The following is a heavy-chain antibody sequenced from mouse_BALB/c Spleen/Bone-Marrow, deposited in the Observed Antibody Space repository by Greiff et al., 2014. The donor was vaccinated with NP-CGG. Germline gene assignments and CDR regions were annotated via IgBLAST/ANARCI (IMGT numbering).Heavy chain of an antibody. CDR1: GYTFTDYE. CDR2: LDPETGGT. Sequence: SGAELVRPGASVTLSCKASGYTFTDYEMHWVKQTPVHGLEWIGTLDPETGGTAYNQKFKDMDTLTADKSSTTAYMELRSLTSEDSAADYCANWGYDAMDYWGQGISVTVS. CDR3: ANWGYDAMDY. D-gene: IGHD3-1*01. V-gene: IGHV1-15*01. J-gene: IGHJ4*01.